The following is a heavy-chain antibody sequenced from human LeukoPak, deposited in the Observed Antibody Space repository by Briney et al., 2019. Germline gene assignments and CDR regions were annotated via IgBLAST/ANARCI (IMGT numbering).Heavy chain of an antibody. J-gene: IGHJ5*02. CDR1: GFTFSSYA. Sequence: GGSLRLSCAASGFTFSSYAMHWVRQAPGKGLEWAAVISYDGSNKYYADSVKGRFTISRDNSKNTLYLQMNSLRAEDTAVYYCARDGRYYYDSSGDYNWFDPWGQGTLVTVSS. CDR3: ARDGRYYYDSSGDYNWFDP. D-gene: IGHD3-22*01. V-gene: IGHV3-30-3*01. CDR2: ISYDGSNK.